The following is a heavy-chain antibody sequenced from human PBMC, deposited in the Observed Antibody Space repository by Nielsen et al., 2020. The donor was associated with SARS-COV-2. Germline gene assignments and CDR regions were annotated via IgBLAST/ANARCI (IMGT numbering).Heavy chain of an antibody. CDR1: GFTFSSYW. CDR2: INSDGSST. V-gene: IGHV3-74*01. D-gene: IGHD3-3*01. J-gene: IGHJ6*03. CDR3: AGGADFWSGTQKYYMDV. Sequence: GGSLRLSCAASGFTFSSYWMHWVRQAPGKGLVWVSRINSDGSSTSYADSVKGRFAVSRDNAGNTVVLQIHSLRVEDTAVYYCAGGADFWSGTQKYYMDVWGKGTTVIVSS.